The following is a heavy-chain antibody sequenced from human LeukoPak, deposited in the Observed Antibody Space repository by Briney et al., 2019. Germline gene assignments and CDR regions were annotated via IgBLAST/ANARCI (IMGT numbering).Heavy chain of an antibody. D-gene: IGHD3-22*01. J-gene: IGHJ4*02. V-gene: IGHV3-21*01. Sequence: PEGSLRLSCAASGFTFSSYSMNWVRQAPGKWLEWVSSISSSSSYIYYADSVKGRFTISRDNAKNSLYLQMNSLRAEDTAVYYCARRMGPYDSSGYSNYWGQGTLVTVSS. CDR2: ISSSSSYI. CDR1: GFTFSSYS. CDR3: ARRMGPYDSSGYSNY.